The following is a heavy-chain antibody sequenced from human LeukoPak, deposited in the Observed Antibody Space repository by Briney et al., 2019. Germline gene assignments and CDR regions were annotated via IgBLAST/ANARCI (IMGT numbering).Heavy chain of an antibody. CDR3: ARDLRWLLFDY. CDR1: GFTFSSYA. D-gene: IGHD3-22*01. CDR2: ISSNGGST. J-gene: IGHJ4*02. Sequence: GRSLRLSCAASGFTFSSYAMHWVRQAPGKGLEYVSAISSNGGSTYYANSVKGRFTISRDNSKNTLYLQMGSLRAEDMAVYYCARDLRWLLFDYWGQGTLVTVSS. V-gene: IGHV3-64*01.